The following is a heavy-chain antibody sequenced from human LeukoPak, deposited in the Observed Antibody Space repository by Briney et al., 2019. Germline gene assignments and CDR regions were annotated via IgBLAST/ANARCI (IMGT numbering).Heavy chain of an antibody. Sequence: SETLSLTCTVSGVSISSYYWSWIRQPAGKGLEWIGRIYTSGSTNYNPSLKSRVTMSVDTSKNQFSLKLSSVTAADTAVYYCARDVTVTSYYYYYMDVWGKGTTVTVSS. J-gene: IGHJ6*03. D-gene: IGHD4-11*01. V-gene: IGHV4-4*07. CDR1: GVSISSYY. CDR2: IYTSGST. CDR3: ARDVTVTSYYYYYMDV.